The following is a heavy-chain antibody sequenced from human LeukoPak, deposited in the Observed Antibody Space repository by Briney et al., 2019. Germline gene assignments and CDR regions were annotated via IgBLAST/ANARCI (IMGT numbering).Heavy chain of an antibody. V-gene: IGHV3-7*01. D-gene: IGHD4-17*01. CDR3: ARSYGDYFDY. Sequence: PGGSLRLSCAASGFTFSSYSMNWVRQAPGKGLEWVANIQQDGSEKYYVDSVKGRFTISRDNAKNSLYLQMNSLRAEDTAVYYCARSYGDYFDYWGQGTLVTVSS. CDR1: GFTFSSYS. CDR2: IQQDGSEK. J-gene: IGHJ4*02.